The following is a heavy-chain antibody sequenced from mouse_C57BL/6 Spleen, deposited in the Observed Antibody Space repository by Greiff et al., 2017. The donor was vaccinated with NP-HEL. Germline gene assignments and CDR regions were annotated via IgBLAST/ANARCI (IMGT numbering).Heavy chain of an antibody. V-gene: IGHV1-15*01. CDR2: IDPETGGT. CDR1: GYTFTDYE. D-gene: IGHD2-2*01. Sequence: VQLQQSGAELVRPGASVTLSCKASGYTFTDYEMHWVKQTPVHGLEWIGAIDPETGGTAYNQKFKGKAILTADKSSSTAYMELRSLTSEDSAVYYCTTTMVTRAWFAYWGQGTLVTVSA. CDR3: TTTMVTRAWFAY. J-gene: IGHJ3*01.